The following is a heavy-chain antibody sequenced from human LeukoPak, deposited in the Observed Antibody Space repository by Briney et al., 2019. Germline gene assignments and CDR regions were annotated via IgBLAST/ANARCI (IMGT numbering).Heavy chain of an antibody. J-gene: IGHJ4*02. V-gene: IGHV4-31*03. CDR2: IYYSGST. CDR3: ARGQDDRRRPFDY. Sequence: SEALSLTCTVSGGSISSGGYYWSWIRQHPGKGLEWIGYIYYSGSTYYNPSLKRRVTISVDTSKNQFSLKLRPVPAADTPVYYCARGQDDRRRPFDYWGQGPLVTVSS. CDR1: GGSISSGGYY. D-gene: IGHD2-15*01.